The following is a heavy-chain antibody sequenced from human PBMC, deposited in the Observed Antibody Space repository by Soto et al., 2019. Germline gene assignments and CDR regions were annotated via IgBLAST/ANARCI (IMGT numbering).Heavy chain of an antibody. CDR3: TTGLSNGYYNFDY. J-gene: IGHJ4*02. CDR2: IKGEADGGTT. V-gene: IGHV3-15*01. Sequence: GGSLRLSCAASGFTFSNAWMSWVRQAPGKGPEWVGRIKGEADGGTTDYAAPVKGRITISRDHSKDTLYLQMNSLKTEDTAVYYCTTGLSNGYYNFDYWGQGT. CDR1: GFTFSNAW. D-gene: IGHD3-22*01.